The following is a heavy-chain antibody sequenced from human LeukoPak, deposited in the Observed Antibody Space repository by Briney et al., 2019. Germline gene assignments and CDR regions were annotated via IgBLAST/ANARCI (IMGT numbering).Heavy chain of an antibody. J-gene: IGHJ3*02. CDR3: ARGGFTYGPATVGALDI. Sequence: PGGSLRLSCAASRFTFTAYWMHWVRQAPGKGLVWVSRISADGRMTDYEDSVKGRFTVSRDNAKNTLYLQMNRVRAEDTAVYYCARGGFTYGPATVGALDIWGQGTMVPVSS. CDR2: ISADGRMT. V-gene: IGHV3-74*01. D-gene: IGHD5-18*01. CDR1: RFTFTAYW.